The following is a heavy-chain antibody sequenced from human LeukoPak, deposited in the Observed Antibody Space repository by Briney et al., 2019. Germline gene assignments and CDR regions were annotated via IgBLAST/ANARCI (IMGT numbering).Heavy chain of an antibody. V-gene: IGHV3-30*03. Sequence: GGSLRLSCAASGFTFNNYGMHWVRQAPGKGLEWVAVISYDGRNIHYPDSVKGRFTISRDISTDTLWLQMDSLRTEDTAVYYCARARYYDFWSVSEYYFDYWGQGTLVTVSS. CDR1: GFTFNNYG. CDR2: ISYDGRNI. J-gene: IGHJ4*02. CDR3: ARARYYDFWSVSEYYFDY. D-gene: IGHD3-3*01.